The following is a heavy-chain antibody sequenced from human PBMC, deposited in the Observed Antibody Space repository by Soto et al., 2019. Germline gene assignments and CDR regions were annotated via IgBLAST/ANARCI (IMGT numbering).Heavy chain of an antibody. Sequence: GGSVRLSCAASGFTFSTYWMHWVRQAPGEGLVWVSRIKGDESSTSSADSVKGRFTISRDNAKNTLYLHMNSLRADDTAVYYCARGAFHNYYVDYWGQGTLVTVS. CDR3: ARGAFHNYYVDY. V-gene: IGHV3-74*01. J-gene: IGHJ4*02. D-gene: IGHD3-3*02. CDR1: GFTFSTYW. CDR2: IKGDESST.